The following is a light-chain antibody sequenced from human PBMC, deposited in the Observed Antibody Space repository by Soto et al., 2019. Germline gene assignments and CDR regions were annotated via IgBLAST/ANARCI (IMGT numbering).Light chain of an antibody. Sequence: EIVMTQSPATLSVSPGEGATLSCGASQSVSSNLAWYQQRPGQAPRLLIYGTSTRATGIPARFSGSGSGTEFTLTISSLQSEDFAIYYCQQYNNWPFTFGPGTKVDIK. V-gene: IGKV3-15*01. J-gene: IGKJ3*01. CDR2: GTS. CDR1: QSVSSN. CDR3: QQYNNWPFT.